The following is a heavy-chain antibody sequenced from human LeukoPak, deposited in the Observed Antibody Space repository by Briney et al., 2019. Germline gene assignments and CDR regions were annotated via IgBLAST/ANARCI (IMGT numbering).Heavy chain of an antibody. CDR3: ASSNLGSLGQFDP. D-gene: IGHD3-10*01. Sequence: SETLSLTCTVSGGSISDYFWTWIRQPPGKGLEWIGFIHSNGGANYNASLNSRATISRDTSRSQVSLKLTSVTAADTAVYYCASSNLGSLGQFDPWGQGTLVTVSS. V-gene: IGHV4-59*01. J-gene: IGHJ5*02. CDR2: IHSNGGA. CDR1: GGSISDYF.